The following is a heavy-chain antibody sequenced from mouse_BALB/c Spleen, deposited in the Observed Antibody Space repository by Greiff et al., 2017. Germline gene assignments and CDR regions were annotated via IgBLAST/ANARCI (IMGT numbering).Heavy chain of an antibody. CDR1: GYTFTSYW. V-gene: IGHV1-7*01. CDR2: INPSTGYT. J-gene: IGHJ4*01. CDR3: ARRNFSYAMDY. Sequence: QVQLKQSGAELAKPGASVKMSCKASGYTFTSYWMHWVKQRPGQGLEWIGYINPSTGYTEYNQKFKDKATLTADKSSSTAYMQLSSLTSEDSAVYYCARRNFSYAMDYWGQGTSVTVSS.